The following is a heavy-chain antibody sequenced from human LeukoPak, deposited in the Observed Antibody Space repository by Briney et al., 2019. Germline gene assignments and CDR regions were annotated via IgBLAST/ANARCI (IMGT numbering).Heavy chain of an antibody. CDR2: IYTTGST. CDR1: GGSINTGDYY. V-gene: IGHV4-61*02. J-gene: IGHJ3*02. CDR3: ARGPYSYDSSGAFDI. D-gene: IGHD3-22*01. Sequence: SETLSLTCTVSGGSINTGDYYCSWIRQPAGKGLEWIGRIYTTGSTNYNPSLESRVTMSVDTSKHQFSLKLSSVTAADTAVYFCARGPYSYDSSGAFDIWGQGTMVTVSS.